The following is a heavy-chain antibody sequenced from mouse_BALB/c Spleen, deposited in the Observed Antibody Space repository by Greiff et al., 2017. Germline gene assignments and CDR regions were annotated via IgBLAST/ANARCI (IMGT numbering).Heavy chain of an antibody. CDR3: ARVPSITTGAMDY. Sequence: VQLQQSGAELMKPGASVKISCKATGYTFSSYWIEWVKQRPGHGLEWIGEILPGSGSTNYNEKFKGKATFTADTSSNTAYMQLSSLTSEDSAVYYCARVPSITTGAMDYWGQGTSVTVSS. J-gene: IGHJ4*01. CDR1: GYTFSSYW. CDR2: ILPGSGST. V-gene: IGHV1-9*01. D-gene: IGHD1-2*01.